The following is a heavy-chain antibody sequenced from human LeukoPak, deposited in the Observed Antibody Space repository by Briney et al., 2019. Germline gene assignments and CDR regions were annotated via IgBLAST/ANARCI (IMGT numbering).Heavy chain of an antibody. CDR2: IKQDGSEK. J-gene: IGHJ4*02. CDR1: GFTFSSYW. CDR3: AISEQPLSYYFDY. Sequence: GGSLRLSCAASGFTFSSYWMSWVRQAPGKGLEWVANIKQDGSEKYYVDSVKGRFTISRDNSKNTLYLQMNSLRAEDTAVYYCAISEQPLSYYFDYWGQGTLVTVSS. D-gene: IGHD6-13*01. V-gene: IGHV3-7*01.